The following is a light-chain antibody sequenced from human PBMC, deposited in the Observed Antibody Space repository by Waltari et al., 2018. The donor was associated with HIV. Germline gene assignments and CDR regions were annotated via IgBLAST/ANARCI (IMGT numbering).Light chain of an antibody. V-gene: IGKV1-5*03. CDR3: QQYHTYRT. Sequence: DIQMTQSPSTLSASVGDRVTITCRASQSINTWLVWYQQKPGKAPKILIYKASTLETGVPSRFSGSGSGTEFTLTISSLQPDDFATYYCQQYHTYRTFGQGTTLEL. CDR2: KAS. CDR1: QSINTW. J-gene: IGKJ1*01.